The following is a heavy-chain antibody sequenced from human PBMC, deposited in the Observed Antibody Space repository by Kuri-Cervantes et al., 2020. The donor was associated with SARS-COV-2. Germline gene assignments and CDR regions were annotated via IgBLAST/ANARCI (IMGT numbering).Heavy chain of an antibody. CDR1: GFTFSRYW. Sequence: GGSLKIPCADSGFTFSRYWMSWVRQAPGKGLEWVGRIKSKTDGGTTDYAAPVKGRFTISRDDSKNTLYLQMNSLKTEDTAVYYCTTDIVVVPAARVDYYYMDVWGKGTTVTVSS. V-gene: IGHV3-15*01. CDR2: IKSKTDGGTT. CDR3: TTDIVVVPAARVDYYYMDV. J-gene: IGHJ6*03. D-gene: IGHD2-2*01.